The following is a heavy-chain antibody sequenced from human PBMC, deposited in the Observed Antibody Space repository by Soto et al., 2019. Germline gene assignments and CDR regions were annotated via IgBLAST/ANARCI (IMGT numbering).Heavy chain of an antibody. CDR2: INAGNGNT. J-gene: IGHJ4*02. Sequence: EASVKVSCKTSGYTFTSYAMHWVRQAPGQRLEWMGWINAGNGNTKYSQKFQGRVTITRDTSASTAYMELSSLRSEGTAVYYCARPHIGYDFDYWGQGTLVTLSS. V-gene: IGHV1-3*01. CDR1: GYTFTSYA. D-gene: IGHD5-12*01. CDR3: ARPHIGYDFDY.